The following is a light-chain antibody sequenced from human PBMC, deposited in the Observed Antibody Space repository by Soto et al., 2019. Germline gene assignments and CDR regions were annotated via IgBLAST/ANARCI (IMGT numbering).Light chain of an antibody. CDR2: GAS. Sequence: EIVLTQSPGTLSLSPGERATLSCRASQSFSSSYLAWYQQKPGQAPRLLIYGASSRATGIPDRFSGSGSGTVLTLTISRLEPEDFAVYYCQQYGSSPFTFGPGTKVDIK. CDR3: QQYGSSPFT. J-gene: IGKJ3*01. CDR1: QSFSSSY. V-gene: IGKV3-20*01.